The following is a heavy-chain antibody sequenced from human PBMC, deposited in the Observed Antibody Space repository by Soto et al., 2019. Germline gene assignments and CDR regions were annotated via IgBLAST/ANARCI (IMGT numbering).Heavy chain of an antibody. D-gene: IGHD3-3*01. J-gene: IGHJ6*02. CDR1: GFTFSSYA. CDR2: ISYDGSNK. Sequence: GESLKISCAASGFTFSSYAMHWVRQAPGKGLKWVAVISYDGSNKYYADSVKGRFTISRDNSKNTLYLQMNSLRAEDTAVYYCASFWSGYYEDYGMDVWGQGTTVTVSS. V-gene: IGHV3-30-3*01. CDR3: ASFWSGYYEDYGMDV.